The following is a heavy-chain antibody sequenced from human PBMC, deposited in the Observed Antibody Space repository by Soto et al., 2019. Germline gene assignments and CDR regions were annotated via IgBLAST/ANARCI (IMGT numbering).Heavy chain of an antibody. CDR2: INSDGSST. V-gene: IGHV3-74*01. CDR1: GFTFSSYW. CDR3: ASVVYYDFWSGPFDP. J-gene: IGHJ5*02. D-gene: IGHD3-3*01. Sequence: GGSLRLSCAASGFTFSSYWMHWVRQAPGKGLVWVSRINSDGSSTSYADSVKGRFTISRDNAKNTLYLQMNSLRAEDTAVYYCASVVYYDFWSGPFDPWGQGTLVTVS.